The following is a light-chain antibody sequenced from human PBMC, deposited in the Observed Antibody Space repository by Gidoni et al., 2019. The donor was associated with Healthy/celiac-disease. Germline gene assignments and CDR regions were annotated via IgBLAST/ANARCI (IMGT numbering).Light chain of an antibody. Sequence: QTAVTQEPSLTVSPGGTVTLTCASSTGAVTSGYYPNWFQQKPGQAPRALIYSTSNKHPWTPARFSGSLLGGKAALTLSGVQPEDEAEYYCLLYYGGAVVFGGGTKLTV. V-gene: IGLV7-43*01. J-gene: IGLJ2*01. CDR2: STS. CDR3: LLYYGGAVV. CDR1: TGAVTSGYY.